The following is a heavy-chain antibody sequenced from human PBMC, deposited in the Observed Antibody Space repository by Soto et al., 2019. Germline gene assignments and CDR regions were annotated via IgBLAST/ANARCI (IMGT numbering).Heavy chain of an antibody. Sequence: GASVKVSCKVSGYTLTEVSIHWVRQAPAQGLEWMGGFDPENDETNYAQRFQGRFTMTEDSSTDTAFMELNSLRSDDTAVYYCTTAAYCSGATCYSGHNWFDPWGQGTLVTVSS. D-gene: IGHD2-15*01. CDR3: TTAAYCSGATCYSGHNWFDP. J-gene: IGHJ5*02. CDR2: FDPENDET. CDR1: GYTLTEVS. V-gene: IGHV1-24*01.